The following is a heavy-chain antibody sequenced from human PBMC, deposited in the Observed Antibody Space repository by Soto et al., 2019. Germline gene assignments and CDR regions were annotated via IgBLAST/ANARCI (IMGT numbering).Heavy chain of an antibody. CDR3: AKGRRDDVLTVFYLTYFDY. Sequence: EVQLLESGGGLVQPGGSLRLSCAASGFTFSNYAMSWVRQAPGKGLKWVSSISGSGDRTFSADSLKGRFAISRDNARNMLFLQISSLRADNTAVYYCAKGRRDDVLTVFYLTYFDYWGQGTQVTVPS. J-gene: IGHJ4*02. CDR2: ISGSGDRT. V-gene: IGHV3-23*01. D-gene: IGHD3-9*01. CDR1: GFTFSNYA.